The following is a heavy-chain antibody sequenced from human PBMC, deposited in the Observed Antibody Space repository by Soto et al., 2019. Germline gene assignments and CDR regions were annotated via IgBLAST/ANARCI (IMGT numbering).Heavy chain of an antibody. CDR1: GFTFSSYG. D-gene: IGHD1-26*01. Sequence: GGSLRLSCVASGFTFSSYGMHWVRQAPGKGLEWVAIISYDGSNTYYADSVKGRFTISRDNSKNTLYLQMNSLRAEDTSVYYCAKEGGLSGSYYISSSYYFDHWGQGTLVTVSS. V-gene: IGHV3-30*18. J-gene: IGHJ4*02. CDR3: AKEGGLSGSYYISSSYYFDH. CDR2: ISYDGSNT.